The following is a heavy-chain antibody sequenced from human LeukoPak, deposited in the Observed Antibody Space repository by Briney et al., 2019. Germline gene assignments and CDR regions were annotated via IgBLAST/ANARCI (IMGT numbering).Heavy chain of an antibody. CDR1: GYTLTELS. CDR3: ATGEVGYCTNGVCYHYYYYMDV. J-gene: IGHJ6*03. D-gene: IGHD2-8*01. Sequence: ASVKVSCKVSGYTLTELSMHWVRQAPGKGLEWMGGFDPEGGETIYAQKFQGRVTMTEDTSTDTAYMELSSLRSEDTAVYYCATGEVGYCTNGVCYHYYYYMDVWGKGTTVTVSS. CDR2: FDPEGGET. V-gene: IGHV1-24*01.